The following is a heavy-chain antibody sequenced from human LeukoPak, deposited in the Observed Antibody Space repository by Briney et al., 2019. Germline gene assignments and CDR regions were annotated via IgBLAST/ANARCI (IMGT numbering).Heavy chain of an antibody. J-gene: IGHJ5*02. CDR2: IYYSGST. CDR1: GGSISSYY. CDR3: ARNRPQVGFDP. V-gene: IGHV4-59*12. Sequence: PSETLSLTCTVSGGSISSYYWSWIRQPPGKGLEWIGYIYYSGSTYYNPSLKSRVTISVDTSKNQFSLKLSSVTAADTAVYYCARNRPQVGFDPWGQGTLVTVSS.